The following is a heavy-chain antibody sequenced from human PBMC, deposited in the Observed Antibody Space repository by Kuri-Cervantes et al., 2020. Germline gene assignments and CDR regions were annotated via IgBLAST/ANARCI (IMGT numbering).Heavy chain of an antibody. D-gene: IGHD2-15*01. CDR3: AKDGQLGPLYCSGGACYRYYFDY. J-gene: IGHJ4*02. V-gene: IGHV3-30*18. CDR2: ISYDGRNT. Sequence: LSLTCGASGFTFSGCGMHWVRQAPGKGLEWVAAISYDGRNTYHAGSVRGRFTISRDNPKNTLYLQMSSLRAEDTAVYYCAKDGQLGPLYCSGGACYRYYFDYWGQGALVTVSS. CDR1: GFTFSGCG.